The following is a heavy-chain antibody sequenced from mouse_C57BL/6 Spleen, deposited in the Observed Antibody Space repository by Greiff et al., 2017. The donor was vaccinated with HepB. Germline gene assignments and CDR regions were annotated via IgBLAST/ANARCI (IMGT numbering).Heavy chain of an antibody. CDR2: IYPGSGST. V-gene: IGHV1-55*01. Sequence: QVQLQQPGAELVKPGASVKMSCKASGYTFTSYWITWVKQRPGQGLEWIGDIYPGSGSTNYNEKFKSKATLTVDTSSSPAYMQLSSLTSEDSAFYYCARGGYGDYVPWFAYWGQGTLVTVSA. CDR1: GYTFTSYW. J-gene: IGHJ3*01. D-gene: IGHD2-4*01. CDR3: ARGGYGDYVPWFAY.